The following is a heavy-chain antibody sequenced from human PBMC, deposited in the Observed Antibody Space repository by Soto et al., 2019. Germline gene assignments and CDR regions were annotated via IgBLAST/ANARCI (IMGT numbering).Heavy chain of an antibody. D-gene: IGHD1-1*01. CDR3: ARGWGYNLYYFDY. CDR2: IIPIFGTA. V-gene: IGHV1-69*01. CDR1: GRTFSSYA. J-gene: IGHJ4*02. Sequence: QVQLVQSGAEVKKPGSSVKVSCTASGRTFSSYAISWVRQATGQGLEWMGGIIPIFGTANYAQKFQGRVTITADESTSTAYMALSSLRSEDTAVYYCARGWGYNLYYFDYWGQGTLGTVSA.